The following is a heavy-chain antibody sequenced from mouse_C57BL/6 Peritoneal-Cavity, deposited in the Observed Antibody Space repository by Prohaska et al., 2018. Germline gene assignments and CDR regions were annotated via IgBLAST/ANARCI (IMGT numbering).Heavy chain of an antibody. V-gene: IGHV1-26*01. Sequence: YMGKATLTVDKSSSTAYMELRSLTSEDSAVYYCARPYSSYFDYWGQGTTLTVSS. CDR3: ARPYSSYFDY. J-gene: IGHJ2*01. D-gene: IGHD2-5*01.